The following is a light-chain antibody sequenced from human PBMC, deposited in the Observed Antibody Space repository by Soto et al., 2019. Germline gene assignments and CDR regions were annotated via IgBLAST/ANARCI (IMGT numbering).Light chain of an antibody. CDR1: GGHRNYA. CDR2: VNSDGSH. Sequence: QSVLTQSPSDSASLGASVKLTCTLSGGHRNYAIAWHQQQPEKGPRYLMKVNSDGSHTKGDGIPDRFSGSSSGAERYLTISSLQSEDEADYYCQTWGTGIRVVFGGGTKLTVL. J-gene: IGLJ2*01. V-gene: IGLV4-69*02. CDR3: QTWGTGIRVV.